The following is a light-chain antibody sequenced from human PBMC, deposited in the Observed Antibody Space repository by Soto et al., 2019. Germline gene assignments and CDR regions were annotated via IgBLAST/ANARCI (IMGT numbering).Light chain of an antibody. Sequence: DIQMTQSPSSLSASIGDRVTITCQASQDIRNYLNWYQQKPGKAPKLLIYDASNLETGVPSRFSGSGSGTDFTFTISSLQAEDIATYYCQQYDNFPITFGQGTRLEIK. CDR2: DAS. V-gene: IGKV1-33*01. CDR1: QDIRNY. J-gene: IGKJ5*01. CDR3: QQYDNFPIT.